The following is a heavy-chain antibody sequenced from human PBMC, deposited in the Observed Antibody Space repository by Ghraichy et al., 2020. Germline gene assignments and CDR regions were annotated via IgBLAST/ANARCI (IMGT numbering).Heavy chain of an antibody. CDR1: GGSFSGYY. CDR2: INHSGST. V-gene: IGHV4-34*01. Sequence: SETLSLTCAVYGGSFSGYYWSWIRQPPGKGLEWIGEINHSGSTNYNPSLKSRVTISVDTSKNQFSLKLSSVTAADTAVYYCARGLVNWNYAGAFDIWGQGTMVTVSS. J-gene: IGHJ3*02. D-gene: IGHD1-7*01. CDR3: ARGLVNWNYAGAFDI.